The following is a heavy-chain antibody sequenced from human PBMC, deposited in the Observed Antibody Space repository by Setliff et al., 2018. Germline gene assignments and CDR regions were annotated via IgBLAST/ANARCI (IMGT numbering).Heavy chain of an antibody. CDR2: LNPSSGNT. CDR1: GYSFTSKD. CDR3: ARAHSGSDFHDPFDI. J-gene: IGHJ3*02. V-gene: IGHV1-8*03. Sequence: ASVKVSCKASGYSFTSKDINWVRQATGQGPEWMGWLNPSSGNTGYAPKFQGRVTITRSTSLSTAYMELSSLRSEDTAIYYCARAHSGSDFHDPFDIWGQGTMVTVSS. D-gene: IGHD1-26*01.